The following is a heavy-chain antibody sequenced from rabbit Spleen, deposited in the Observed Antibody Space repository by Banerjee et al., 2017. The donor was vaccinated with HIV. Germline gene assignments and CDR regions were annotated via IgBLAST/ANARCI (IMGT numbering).Heavy chain of an antibody. CDR2: IDSGASAFT. J-gene: IGHJ6*01. CDR1: GVSFSNNFY. D-gene: IGHD8-1*01. V-gene: IGHV1S45*01. Sequence: QEQLVESGGGLVQPEGSLTLTCTASGVSFSNNFYMCWVRQAPGKGLEWIGCIDSGASAFTYFATWAKGRFTISKTSSTTVTLQMTSLTAADTATYFCARDSGTSFSSYGMDLWGPGTLVTVS. CDR3: ARDSGTSFSSYGMDL.